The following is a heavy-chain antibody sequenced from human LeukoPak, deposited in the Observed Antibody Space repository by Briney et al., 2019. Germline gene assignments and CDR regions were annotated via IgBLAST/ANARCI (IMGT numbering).Heavy chain of an antibody. J-gene: IGHJ6*03. Sequence: PGGSLRLSCAASGFTFSSYAMSWVRQAPGKGLEWVSAISGSGGSTYYADSVTGRFTISRDNSKNTLYLQMNSLRAEDTAVYYCAKDSGYDSSYYYYMDVWGKGTTVTVSS. CDR2: ISGSGGST. V-gene: IGHV3-23*01. CDR1: GFTFSSYA. D-gene: IGHD5-12*01. CDR3: AKDSGYDSSYYYYMDV.